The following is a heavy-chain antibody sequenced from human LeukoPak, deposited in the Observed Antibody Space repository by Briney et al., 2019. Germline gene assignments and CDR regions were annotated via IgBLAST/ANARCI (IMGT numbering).Heavy chain of an antibody. Sequence: GGPLRLSCAASGFTFDDYTMHWVRQAPGKGLEWVSLISWDGGSTYYADSVKGRFTISRDNSKNSLYLQMNSLRTEDTALYYCAKDGAPYSGYGGFDYWGQGTLVTVSS. CDR3: AKDGAPYSGYGGFDY. J-gene: IGHJ4*02. D-gene: IGHD5-12*01. CDR2: ISWDGGST. CDR1: GFTFDDYT. V-gene: IGHV3-43*01.